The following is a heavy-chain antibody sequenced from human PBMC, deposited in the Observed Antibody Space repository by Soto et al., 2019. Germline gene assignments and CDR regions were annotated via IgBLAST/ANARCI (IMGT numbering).Heavy chain of an antibody. Sequence: EVQLVETGGGLIQPGGSLRLSCTVSGFSVTNSYINWVRQAPGKGLEWVSILYSSGTTYYADSVRGRFTVSRDDSKNTLFLHMNSLRADDTAVHYCARDWSKFSYNYPDYYAMDAWGQGTTVTVSS. D-gene: IGHD5-18*01. CDR3: ARDWSKFSYNYPDYYAMDA. CDR1: GFSVTNSY. CDR2: LYSSGTT. J-gene: IGHJ6*02. V-gene: IGHV3-53*02.